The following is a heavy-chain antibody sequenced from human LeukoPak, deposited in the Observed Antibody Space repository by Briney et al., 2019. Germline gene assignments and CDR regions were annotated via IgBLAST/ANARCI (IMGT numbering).Heavy chain of an antibody. CDR2: ISGSGGST. J-gene: IGHJ6*02. D-gene: IGHD3-10*01. CDR3: AKSRLLRYYGSGSYYLYYYYGMDV. CDR1: GFTFGKYW. Sequence: QAGGSLRLSCVASGFTFGKYWMSWVRQAPGKGLEWVSAISGSGGSTYYADSVKGRFTISRDNSKNTLYLQMNSLRAEDTAVYYCAKSRLLRYYGSGSYYLYYYYGMDVWGQGTTVTVSS. V-gene: IGHV3-23*01.